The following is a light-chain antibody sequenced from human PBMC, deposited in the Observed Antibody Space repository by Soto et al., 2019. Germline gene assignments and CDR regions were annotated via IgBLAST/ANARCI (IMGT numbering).Light chain of an antibody. V-gene: IGLV1-44*01. CDR2: SNN. J-gene: IGLJ1*01. Sequence: QSVLTQPPSASGTPGQRVTISCSGSRSSIGSNTVNWYQHLPGSAPKILIYSNNHRPSGVPDRFSASKAGASASLAISGLQSEDEGDYYCAAWDASLGGFYVFGSGTKLTVL. CDR3: AAWDASLGGFYV. CDR1: RSSIGSNT.